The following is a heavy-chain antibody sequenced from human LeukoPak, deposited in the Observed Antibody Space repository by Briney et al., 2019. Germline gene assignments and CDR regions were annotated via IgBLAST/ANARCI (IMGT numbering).Heavy chain of an antibody. J-gene: IGHJ4*02. CDR3: ATGFTHSVMGGLCDY. CDR2: ISSSSYI. D-gene: IGHD1-26*01. CDR1: GFSFSANI. V-gene: IGHV3-21*01. Sequence: GGSLRLSCAASGFSFSANIMNWVRQAPGKGLEWVSSISSSSYISYSDSVKGRFTISRDNAENSLFLQMNSLRAEDTAVYYCATGFTHSVMGGLCDYWGQGTLVTVSS.